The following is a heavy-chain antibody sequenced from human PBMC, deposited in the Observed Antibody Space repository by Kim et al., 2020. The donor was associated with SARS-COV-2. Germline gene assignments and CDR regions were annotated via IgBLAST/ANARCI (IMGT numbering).Heavy chain of an antibody. Sequence: SETLSLTCTVSGGSISSGGYYWSWIRQHPGKGLEWIGYIYYSGSTYYNPSLKSRVTISVDTSKNQFSLKLSSVTAADTAVYYCARTYDSTRGNWFDPWGQVTLVTVPS. V-gene: IGHV4-31*03. D-gene: IGHD3-22*01. CDR2: IYYSGST. CDR1: GGSISSGGYY. J-gene: IGHJ5*02. CDR3: ARTYDSTRGNWFDP.